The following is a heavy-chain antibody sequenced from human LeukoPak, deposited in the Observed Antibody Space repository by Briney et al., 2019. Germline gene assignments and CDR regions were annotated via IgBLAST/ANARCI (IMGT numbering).Heavy chain of an antibody. CDR2: IYYSGST. V-gene: IGHV4-59*01. CDR1: GGSISSYY. J-gene: IGHJ4*02. Sequence: SETLSLTCTVSGGSISSYYWSWIRQPPGKGLEWIGYIYYSGSTNYNPSLKSRVTISVDTSKNQFSLKLGSVTAADTAVYYCARGRFGEWDYWGQGTLVTVSS. CDR3: ARGRFGEWDY. D-gene: IGHD3-10*01.